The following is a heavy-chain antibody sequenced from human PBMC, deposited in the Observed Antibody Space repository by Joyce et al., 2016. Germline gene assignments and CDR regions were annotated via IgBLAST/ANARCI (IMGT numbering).Heavy chain of an antibody. CDR3: ASPSGAV. V-gene: IGHV3-48*03. Sequence: EVHLVESGGGLVQPGGSLILSCAASGFIFSSKEMNWVRQAPGNGLEWVAFISRSGDLIHYAHSVRGRFTISRDNAGSSLYLQVESRMAEDTVMYYCASPSGAVWGQGSLVTVSS. J-gene: IGHJ4*02. D-gene: IGHD6-19*01. CDR2: ISRSGDLI. CDR1: GFIFSSKE.